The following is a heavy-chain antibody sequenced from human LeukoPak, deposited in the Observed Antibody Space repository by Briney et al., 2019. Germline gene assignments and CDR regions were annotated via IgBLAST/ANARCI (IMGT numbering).Heavy chain of an antibody. D-gene: IGHD7-27*01. J-gene: IGHJ3*02. V-gene: IGHV4-61*02. CDR3: ARVNWGAVDI. CDR1: GGSISSGSYY. CDR2: IYTSGST. Sequence: SETLSLTCTVSGGSISSGSYYWRWIRQPAGKGLEWIGRIYTSGSTNYNPSLKSRVTISVDTSKNRFSLKLSSVTAADTAVYYCARVNWGAVDIWGQGTMVTVSS.